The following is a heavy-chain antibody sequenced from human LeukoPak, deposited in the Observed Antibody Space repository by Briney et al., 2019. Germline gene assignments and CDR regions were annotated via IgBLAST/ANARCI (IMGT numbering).Heavy chain of an antibody. CDR1: GYTFTSYG. J-gene: IGHJ4*02. CDR2: ISGYNGNT. D-gene: IGHD3-22*01. Sequence: ASVKVSCKASGYTFTSYGNSWVRQAPGQGLEWMGWISGYNGNTNYAQKLQGRVTMTTDTSTSTAYMELRSLRSDDTAVYYCARERHSSGYYSYFDYWGQGTLVTVSS. V-gene: IGHV1-18*01. CDR3: ARERHSSGYYSYFDY.